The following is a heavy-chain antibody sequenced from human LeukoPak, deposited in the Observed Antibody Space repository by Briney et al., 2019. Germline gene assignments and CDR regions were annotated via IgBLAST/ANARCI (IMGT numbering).Heavy chain of an antibody. J-gene: IGHJ4*02. CDR2: ISGYDGNR. V-gene: IGHV1-18*01. Sequence: ASVKVSCKASGYSFTSHGISWVRQAPGQGLEWMGWISGYDGNRKYAQKVQGRVTMTTDTSTSTAYMELRSLRSGNTAVYFCARGWGSYSAYSGQGTPGTVSS. CDR1: GYSFTSHG. D-gene: IGHD3-16*01. CDR3: ARGWGSYSAY.